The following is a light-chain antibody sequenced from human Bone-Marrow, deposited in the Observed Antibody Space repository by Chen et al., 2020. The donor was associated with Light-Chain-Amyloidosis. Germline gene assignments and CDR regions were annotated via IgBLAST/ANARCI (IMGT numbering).Light chain of an antibody. Sequence: QSALTQPASGSGSPGQWITISCTGSSSDVGTYNLGSWYQHYPAKAPILIIYDAKKRPAGVSKRCSGSRSGYTASLTISGLQAEDESYYYCCSYAGRGKMFGGGTKLTVL. CDR1: SSDVGTYNL. CDR3: CSYAGRGKM. V-gene: IGLV2-23*01. CDR2: DAK. J-gene: IGLJ3*02.